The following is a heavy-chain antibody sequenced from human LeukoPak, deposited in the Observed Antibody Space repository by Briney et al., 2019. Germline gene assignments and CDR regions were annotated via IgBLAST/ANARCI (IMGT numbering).Heavy chain of an antibody. CDR1: GFTFSSYA. CDR3: AKEVSESVLLWFGELSH. V-gene: IGHV3-23*01. CDR2: ISGSGGST. J-gene: IGHJ4*02. D-gene: IGHD3-10*01. Sequence: GGSLRLSCAASGFTFSSYAMSWVRQAPGKGLEWVSAISGSGGSTYYADSVKGRFTISRDNSKNTLYLQMNSLRAEDTAVYYCAKEVSESVLLWFGELSHWGQGTLVTVSS.